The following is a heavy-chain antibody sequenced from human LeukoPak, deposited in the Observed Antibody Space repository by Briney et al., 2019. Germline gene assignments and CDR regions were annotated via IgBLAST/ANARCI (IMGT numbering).Heavy chain of an antibody. Sequence: GGSLRLSCAASGFTFSSYWMSWVRQAPGKGLEWVANIKQDGSEKYYVDSVKGRFTISRDNAKNSLYLQMSSLRAEDTAVYYCARESYDFWSGNVDYWGQGTLVTVSS. CDR3: ARESYDFWSGNVDY. CDR1: GFTFSSYW. V-gene: IGHV3-7*01. D-gene: IGHD3-3*01. J-gene: IGHJ4*02. CDR2: IKQDGSEK.